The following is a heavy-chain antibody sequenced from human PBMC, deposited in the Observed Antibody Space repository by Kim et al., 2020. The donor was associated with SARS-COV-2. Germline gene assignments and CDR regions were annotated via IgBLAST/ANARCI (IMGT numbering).Heavy chain of an antibody. CDR3: AREASPPLYGFDY. CDR1: GGSISSGGYS. V-gene: IGHV4-30-2*01. CDR2: IYHSGST. J-gene: IGHJ4*02. D-gene: IGHD2-8*01. Sequence: SETLSLTCAVSGGSISSGGYSWSWIRQPPGKGLEWIGYIYHSGSTYYNPSLKSRVTISVDRSKNQFSLKLSSVTAADTAVYYCAREASPPLYGFDYWGQGTLVTVSS.